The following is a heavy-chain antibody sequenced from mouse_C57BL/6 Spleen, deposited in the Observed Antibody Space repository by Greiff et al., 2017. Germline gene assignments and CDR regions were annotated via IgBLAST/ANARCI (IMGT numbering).Heavy chain of an antibody. D-gene: IGHD1-1*01. CDR1: GYTFTDYN. CDR3: ARGDYYGSSDFDV. V-gene: IGHV1-18*01. Sequence: VQLQQSGPELVKPGASVKIPCKASGYTFTDYNMDWVKQSHGKSLEWIGDINPNNGGTIYNQKFKGKATLTVDKSSSTAYMELRSLTSEDTAVDYCARGDYYGSSDFDVWGTGTTVTVSS. CDR2: INPNNGGT. J-gene: IGHJ1*03.